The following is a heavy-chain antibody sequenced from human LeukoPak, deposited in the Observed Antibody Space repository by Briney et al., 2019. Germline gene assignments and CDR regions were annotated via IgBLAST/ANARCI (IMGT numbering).Heavy chain of an antibody. CDR2: INPNSGGT. V-gene: IGHV1-2*02. J-gene: IGHJ4*02. CDR1: GYTFTGYY. Sequence: VASVTVSCKASGYTFTGYYMHWVRQAPGQGLEWMGWINPNSGGTNYAQKFQGRVTMTRDTSISTAYMELSRLRSDDTAVYYCARDPPTLKLDYWGQGTLVTVSS. CDR3: ARDPPTLKLDY.